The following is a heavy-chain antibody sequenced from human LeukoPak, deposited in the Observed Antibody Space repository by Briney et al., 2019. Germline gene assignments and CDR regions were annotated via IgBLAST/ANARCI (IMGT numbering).Heavy chain of an antibody. Sequence: SVKVSCKASGGTFSSYAISWVRQAPGQGPEWMGGIIPIFGTANYAQKFQGRVTITADESTSTAYMELSSLRSEDTAVYYCARDFVVVTATSYYYYYYGMDVWGQGTTVTVSS. CDR2: IIPIFGTA. D-gene: IGHD2-21*02. J-gene: IGHJ6*02. CDR3: ARDFVVVTATSYYYYYYGMDV. V-gene: IGHV1-69*13. CDR1: GGTFSSYA.